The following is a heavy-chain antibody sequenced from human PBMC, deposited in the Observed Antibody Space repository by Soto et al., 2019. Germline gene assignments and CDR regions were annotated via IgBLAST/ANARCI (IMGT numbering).Heavy chain of an antibody. CDR2: IYYSGST. J-gene: IGHJ6*02. Sequence: SETLSLTCTVSGGSISSGGYYWSWIRHHPGKGLEWIGYIYYSGSTYYNPSLKSRVTISVDTSKNQFSLKLSSVTAADTAVYYCARDSTHYDFWSGPDVWGQGTTVTVSS. V-gene: IGHV4-31*03. D-gene: IGHD3-3*01. CDR1: GGSISSGGYY. CDR3: ARDSTHYDFWSGPDV.